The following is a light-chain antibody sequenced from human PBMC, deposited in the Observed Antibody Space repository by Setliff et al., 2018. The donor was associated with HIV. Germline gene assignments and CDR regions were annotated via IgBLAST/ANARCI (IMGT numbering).Light chain of an antibody. J-gene: IGKJ4*01. CDR2: WAS. V-gene: IGKV4-1*01. CDR3: QQYHSIPFT. Sequence: DIVMTQSPDSLTVSLGERATINCKSSQTILYSSDNKNFLAWYQQKPRQPPKLLIYWASTRESGVPDRFSGSGSGTDFTLTISALQAEDVAVCYWQQYHSIPFTFGGGTKVDIK. CDR1: QTILYSSDNKNF.